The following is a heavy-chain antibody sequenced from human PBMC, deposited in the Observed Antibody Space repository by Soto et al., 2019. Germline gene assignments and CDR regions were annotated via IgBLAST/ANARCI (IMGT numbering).Heavy chain of an antibody. CDR1: GGTFSSYA. Sequence: QVQLVQSGAEVKKPGSSVKVSCKASGGTFSSYAISWVRQAPGQGLEWMGGIIPIFSTPNYAQKFQGGVTLTRDTSASAAYMELRSLTSEDTAVYYCARGGWIWVEGSQYYHAMDVWGQGTTVTVSS. CDR2: IIPIFSTP. D-gene: IGHD3-3*01. CDR3: ARGGWIWVEGSQYYHAMDV. V-gene: IGHV1-69*06. J-gene: IGHJ6*02.